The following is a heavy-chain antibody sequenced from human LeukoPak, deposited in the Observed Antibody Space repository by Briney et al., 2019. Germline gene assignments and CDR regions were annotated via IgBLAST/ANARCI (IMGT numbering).Heavy chain of an antibody. V-gene: IGHV3-48*03. CDR2: ISSSGSTI. J-gene: IGHJ4*02. CDR1: GFTFSSYE. CDR3: AKTGNPATGDY. Sequence: GGSLRLSCAASGFTFSSYEINWVRQAPGKGLEWVSYISSSGSTIYYADSVKGRFTISRDNSKNTLYLQMNSLRAEDTAVYYCAKTGNPATGDYWGQGTLVTVSS. D-gene: IGHD1-1*01.